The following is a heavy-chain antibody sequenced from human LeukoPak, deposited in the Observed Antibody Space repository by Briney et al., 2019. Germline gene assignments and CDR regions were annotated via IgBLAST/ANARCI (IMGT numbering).Heavy chain of an antibody. J-gene: IGHJ4*02. CDR1: GYTFTGYY. CDR2: INPNSGGT. D-gene: IGHD6-13*01. V-gene: IGHV1-2*06. Sequence: GASVKVSCKASGYTFTGYYMHWVRQAPGQGLEWMGRINPNSGGTNYAQKFQGRVTMTRDTSISTAYMELSRLRSDDTAAYYCASSPYSSSHYYFDYWGQGTLVTVSS. CDR3: ASSPYSSSHYYFDY.